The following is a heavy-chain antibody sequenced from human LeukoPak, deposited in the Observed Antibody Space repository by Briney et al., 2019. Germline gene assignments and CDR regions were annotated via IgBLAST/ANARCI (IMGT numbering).Heavy chain of an antibody. D-gene: IGHD2-2*01. J-gene: IGHJ4*02. V-gene: IGHV1-8*02. Sequence: TSVKVSCKASGGTFSSYAISWVRQAPGQGLEWMGWMNPNSGNTGYAQKFQGRVTMTRNTSISTAYMELSSLRSEDTAVYYCARGPIVVVPAAKYYFDYWGQGTLVTVSS. CDR3: ARGPIVVVPAAKYYFDY. CDR1: GGTFSSYA. CDR2: MNPNSGNT.